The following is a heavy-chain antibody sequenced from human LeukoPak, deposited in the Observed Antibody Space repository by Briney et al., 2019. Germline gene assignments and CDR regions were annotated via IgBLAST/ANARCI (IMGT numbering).Heavy chain of an antibody. CDR2: IIPIFGTA. Sequence: ASVKVSCKASGGTFSSYAISWVRQAPGQGLEWMGGIIPIFGTANYAQKFQGRVTITADESTSTAYMELSSLRSEDTAVYYCARSMVRAHDAFDIWGQGTMVTVSS. J-gene: IGHJ3*02. D-gene: IGHD3-10*01. V-gene: IGHV1-69*13. CDR3: ARSMVRAHDAFDI. CDR1: GGTFSSYA.